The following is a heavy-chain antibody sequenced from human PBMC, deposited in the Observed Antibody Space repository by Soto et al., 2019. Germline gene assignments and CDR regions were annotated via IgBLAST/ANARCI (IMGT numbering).Heavy chain of an antibody. CDR2: VNPNSGNT. J-gene: IGHJ4*02. CDR1: GYTFTSYE. D-gene: IGHD3-22*01. V-gene: IGHV1-8*01. Sequence: ASVKVSCKASGYTFTSYEVMWVRQATGQGLEWMGWVNPNSGNTDSAQKIQVRVTMTWDTSINTAYMELSSLRSEDTAVYYCARGYYDTSGYYPIDFWGQGTLVTVSS. CDR3: ARGYYDTSGYYPIDF.